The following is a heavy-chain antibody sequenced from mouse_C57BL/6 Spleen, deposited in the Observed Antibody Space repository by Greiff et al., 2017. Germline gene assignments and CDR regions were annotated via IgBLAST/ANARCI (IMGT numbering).Heavy chain of an antibody. Sequence: EVQVVESGGGLVKPGGSLKLSCAASGFTFSDYGMHWVRQAPEKGLEWVAYISSGSSTIYYADTVKGRFTISRDNAKNTLFLQMTSLRSEDTAMYYCARLGRGYWYFDVWGTGTTVTVSS. V-gene: IGHV5-17*01. CDR2: ISSGSSTI. D-gene: IGHD4-1*01. CDR1: GFTFSDYG. J-gene: IGHJ1*03. CDR3: ARLGRGYWYFDV.